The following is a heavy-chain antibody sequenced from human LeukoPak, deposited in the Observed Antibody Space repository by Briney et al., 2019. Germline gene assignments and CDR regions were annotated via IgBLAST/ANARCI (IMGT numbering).Heavy chain of an antibody. CDR3: ARVLWGLSTSGAFDI. CDR1: GGSISSYY. CDR2: IYYSGST. V-gene: IGHV4-59*01. J-gene: IGHJ3*02. Sequence: PSETLSLTCTVSGGSISSYYWSWIRQPPGKGLEWIGYIYYSGSTNYNPSLKSRVTISVDTSKNQFSLKLSSVTAADTAVYYCARVLWGLSTSGAFDIWGQGTMVTVSS. D-gene: IGHD3-16*02.